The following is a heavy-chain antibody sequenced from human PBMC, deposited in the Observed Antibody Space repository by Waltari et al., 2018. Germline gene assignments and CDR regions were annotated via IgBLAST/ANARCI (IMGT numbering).Heavy chain of an antibody. D-gene: IGHD2-15*01. J-gene: IGHJ5*02. V-gene: IGHV1-69*12. CDR3: ARLGYCSGGSCYLYWFDP. CDR1: GGTFSSYA. Sequence: QVQLVQSGAEVKKPGSSVKVSCKASGGTFSSYAISWVRQAPGQGLEWMGGIIPIFGTANYAQKFQGRVTITADESTSTAYMELSSLRSEDTAVYYCARLGYCSGGSCYLYWFDPWGQGTLVTVSS. CDR2: IIPIFGTA.